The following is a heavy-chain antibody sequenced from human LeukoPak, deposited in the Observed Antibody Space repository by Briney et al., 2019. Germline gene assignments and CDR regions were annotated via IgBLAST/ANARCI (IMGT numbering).Heavy chain of an antibody. J-gene: IGHJ5*02. CDR2: IYDDGGT. V-gene: IGHV3-53*05. D-gene: IGHD3-10*01. Sequence: GGSLRLSCTVSGFLVTSTHMDWVRQAPGKGPEWVGIIYDDGGTVHAESVKGRFTISRDNSKNTMYLQMNSLRPEDSAVYYCARDRAGRRSSWVEFDLWGQGMPVTVSS. CDR3: ARDRAGRRSSWVEFDL. CDR1: GFLVTSTH.